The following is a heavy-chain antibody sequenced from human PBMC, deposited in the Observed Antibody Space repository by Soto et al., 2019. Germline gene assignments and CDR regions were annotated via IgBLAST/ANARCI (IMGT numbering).Heavy chain of an antibody. CDR3: AREDIWGEHNWFDP. J-gene: IGHJ5*02. CDR2: IYYSGST. V-gene: IGHV4-59*01. D-gene: IGHD3-3*01. Sequence: SETLSLTCTVSGGSISSYYWSWIRQPPGKGLEWIGYIYYSGSTNYNPSLKSRVTISVDTSKNQFSLKLSSVTAADTAVYYCAREDIWGEHNWFDPWGQGTLVTVSS. CDR1: GGSISSYY.